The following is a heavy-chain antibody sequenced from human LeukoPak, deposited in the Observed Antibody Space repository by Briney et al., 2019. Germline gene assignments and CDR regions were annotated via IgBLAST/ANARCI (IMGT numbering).Heavy chain of an antibody. CDR2: IIPIFGTA. J-gene: IGHJ4*02. CDR3: ARDRYSGYGGFDY. D-gene: IGHD5-12*01. CDR1: GGTFSSYA. V-gene: IGHV1-69*13. Sequence: ASVKVSCKASGGTFSSYAISWVRQASGQGLEWMGGIIPIFGTANYAQKFQGRVTITADESTSTAYMELSSLRSEDTAVYYCARDRYSGYGGFDYWGQGTLVTVSS.